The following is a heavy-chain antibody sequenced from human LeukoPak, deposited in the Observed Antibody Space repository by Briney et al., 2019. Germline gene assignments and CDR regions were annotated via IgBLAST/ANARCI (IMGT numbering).Heavy chain of an antibody. CDR2: IYYSGST. Sequence: SETLSLTCTVSGGSISSYYWSWIRQPPGKGLEWIGYIYYSGSTNYNSSLKSRVTISVDTSKNQFSLKLSSVTAADTAVYYCARAGRHFDYWGQGTLVTVSS. CDR1: GGSISSYY. V-gene: IGHV4-59*01. CDR3: ARAGRHFDY. J-gene: IGHJ4*02. D-gene: IGHD1-26*01.